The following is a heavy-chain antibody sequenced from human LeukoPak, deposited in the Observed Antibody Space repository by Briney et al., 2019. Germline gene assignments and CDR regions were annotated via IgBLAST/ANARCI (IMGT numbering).Heavy chain of an antibody. Sequence: SETLSLTCAAYGGSFSGYYWSWIRQPPGKGLEWIGEINHSGSTNYNPTLKSRVTISVDTSKNQFSLKVSSVTAADTAVYYCARIGSLTGSTRALGYWGQGTLVTVSS. J-gene: IGHJ4*02. CDR1: GGSFSGYY. V-gene: IGHV4-34*01. CDR2: INHSGST. D-gene: IGHD1-7*01. CDR3: ARIGSLTGSTRALGY.